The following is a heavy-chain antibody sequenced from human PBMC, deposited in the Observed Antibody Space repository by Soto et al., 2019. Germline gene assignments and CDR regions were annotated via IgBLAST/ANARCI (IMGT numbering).Heavy chain of an antibody. CDR3: AREVSVLGLDY. V-gene: IGHV4-59*01. J-gene: IGHJ4*02. CDR2: IYYSGST. CDR1: GGFISSYY. Sequence: QVQLQESGPGLVKPSETLSLTCTVSGGFISSYYWSWIRQPPGKGLEWIGYIYYSGSTNYNPSLKSRVTISVDTSKNQFSLKLSSVTAADTAVYYCAREVSVLGLDYWGQGTLVTVSS.